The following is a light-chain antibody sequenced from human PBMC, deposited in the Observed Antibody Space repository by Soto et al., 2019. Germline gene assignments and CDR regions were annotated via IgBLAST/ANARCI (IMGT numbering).Light chain of an antibody. J-gene: IGLJ3*02. CDR2: LNSDGSH. CDR1: SGHSSYA. CDR3: QTWGTGLLV. Sequence: QLVLTQSPSASASLGASVKLTCTLRSGHSSYAIAWHQQQPEKGPRYLMKLNSDGSHSKGDGIPDRFSGSSSGAERYLAISRLQSEDEADYYCQTWGTGLLVFGGGTKLTVL. V-gene: IGLV4-69*01.